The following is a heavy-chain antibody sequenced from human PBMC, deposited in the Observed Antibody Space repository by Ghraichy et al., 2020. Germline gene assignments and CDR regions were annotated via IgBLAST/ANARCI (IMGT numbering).Heavy chain of an antibody. J-gene: IGHJ4*02. D-gene: IGHD1-26*01. CDR2: ISTYSGDT. V-gene: IGHV1-18*01. CDR1: GYTFSTYG. Sequence: ASVKVSCKVSGYTFSTYGICWVRQATGQGPEWMGWISTYSGDTNYAQRFQGRVTLTTDTSTNTAYLELTSLTSNDTAVYYCARDRAWGRSYLDAWRQGTLVTVSS. CDR3: ARDRAWGRSYLDA.